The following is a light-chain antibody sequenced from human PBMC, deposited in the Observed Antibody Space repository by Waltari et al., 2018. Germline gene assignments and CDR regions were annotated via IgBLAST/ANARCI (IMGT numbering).Light chain of an antibody. CDR3: QQSYSTPL. V-gene: IGKV1-39*01. CDR1: QSISSY. CDR2: AAS. Sequence: DIQMTPSPSSLSASVGDRVTITCRASQSISSYLNWYQQKPGKAPTLLIYAASSLQSGVPSRFSGSGSGTDFTLTISSLQPEDFATYYCQQSYSTPLFGGGTKVEIK. J-gene: IGKJ4*01.